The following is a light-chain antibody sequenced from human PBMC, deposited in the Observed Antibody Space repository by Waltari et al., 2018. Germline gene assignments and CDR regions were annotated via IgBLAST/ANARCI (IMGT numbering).Light chain of an antibody. CDR3: QQYNNWPGT. CDR2: PAS. J-gene: IGKJ1*01. V-gene: IGKV3-15*01. CDR1: QSVGSN. Sequence: EILMTQSPATPSVSPGERATVTCRASQSVGSNLAWYQHKPGQSPRLLIYPASTTAAVIPARFSGSGSGTEFTLTISSLQSEDFAIYYCQQYNNWPGTFGQGTRVEIK.